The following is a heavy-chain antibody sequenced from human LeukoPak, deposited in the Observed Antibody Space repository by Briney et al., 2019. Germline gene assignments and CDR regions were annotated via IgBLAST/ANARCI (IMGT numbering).Heavy chain of an antibody. CDR3: ARGAGWYAY. J-gene: IGHJ4*02. D-gene: IGHD6-19*01. CDR2: IYDSGST. CDR1: GDSISTYY. Sequence: SETLSLTCSVSGDSISTYYWSWIRQPPGKGLEWIGYIYDSGSTNDNPSLKSRVTMSLDTSRNQFSLKLSSVTAADTAVYFCARGAGWYAYWGQGTLVTVSS. V-gene: IGHV4-59*01.